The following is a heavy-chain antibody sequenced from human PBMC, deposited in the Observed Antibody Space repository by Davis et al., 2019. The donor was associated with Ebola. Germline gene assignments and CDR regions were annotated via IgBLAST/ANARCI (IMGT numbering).Heavy chain of an antibody. J-gene: IGHJ4*02. CDR2: IYYSGST. CDR1: GGSISSGDYY. V-gene: IGHV4-30-4*01. D-gene: IGHD2-2*01. Sequence: PSETLSLTCTVSGGSISSGDYYWSWIRQPPGKGLEWIGYIYYSGSTYYNPSLKSRVTISVDTSKNQFSLKLSSVTAADTAVYYCARGPVVPAATHQLDYWGQGTLVTVSS. CDR3: ARGPVVPAATHQLDY.